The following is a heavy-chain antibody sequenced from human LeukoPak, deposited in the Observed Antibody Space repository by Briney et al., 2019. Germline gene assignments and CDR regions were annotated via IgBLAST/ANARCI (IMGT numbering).Heavy chain of an antibody. V-gene: IGHV3-30-3*01. D-gene: IGHD6-13*01. J-gene: IGHJ6*02. Sequence: GGSLRLSCAASGFTFSSYAMHWVRRAPGKGLEWVAVLSYDGSNKYYADSVKGRFTISRDNSKNTLYLQMNTLRAEDTAVYYCARDQLVLPPGYYYYGMDVWGQGTTVTVSS. CDR3: ARDQLVLPPGYYYYGMDV. CDR1: GFTFSSYA. CDR2: LSYDGSNK.